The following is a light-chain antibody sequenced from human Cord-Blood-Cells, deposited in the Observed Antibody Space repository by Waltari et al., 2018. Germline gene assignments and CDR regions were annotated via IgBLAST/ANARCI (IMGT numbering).Light chain of an antibody. CDR2: GAS. V-gene: IGKV3-20*01. Sequence: EIVLTQSPGPLSLSPGERATLSCRASQSVSSSYLAWYQQKHGQAPRLLIYGASSRATGIPDRFSGSGSGTDFTLTISRLEPEDFAVYYCQQYGSSPQTFGQGTKVEIK. CDR3: QQYGSSPQT. J-gene: IGKJ1*01. CDR1: QSVSSSY.